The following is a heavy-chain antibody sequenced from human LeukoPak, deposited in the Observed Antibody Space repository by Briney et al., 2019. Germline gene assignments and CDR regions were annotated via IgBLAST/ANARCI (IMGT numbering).Heavy chain of an antibody. V-gene: IGHV1-2*02. J-gene: IGHJ3*02. CDR1: GYTFTGYY. Sequence: ASVKVSCKASGYTFTGYYMHWVRQAPGHGLEWMGWINPNSGGTNYAQKFQGRVTMTRDTSISTAYMELSRLRSDDTAVYYCARATGYYDSSGYYCEAFDIWGQGTMVTVSS. CDR2: INPNSGGT. CDR3: ARATGYYDSSGYYCEAFDI. D-gene: IGHD3-22*01.